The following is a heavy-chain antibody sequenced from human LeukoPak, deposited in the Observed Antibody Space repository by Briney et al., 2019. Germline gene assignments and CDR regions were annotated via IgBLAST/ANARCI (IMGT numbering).Heavy chain of an antibody. CDR3: TTEGELTTYYYGMDV. CDR1: GFTFSNAW. CDR2: IKSKTDGGTT. D-gene: IGHD1-7*01. J-gene: IGHJ6*04. V-gene: IGHV3-15*06. Sequence: PGGSLRLSCATSGFTFSNAWMSWVRQAPGKGLEWVGRIKSKTDGGTTNYAAPVNGRLTISRDDSKNTLYLQMNSLKTEDTAVYYCTTEGELTTYYYGMDVWGKGTTVTISS.